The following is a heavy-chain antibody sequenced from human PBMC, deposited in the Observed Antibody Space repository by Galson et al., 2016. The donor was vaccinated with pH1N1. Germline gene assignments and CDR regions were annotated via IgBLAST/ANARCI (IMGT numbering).Heavy chain of an antibody. V-gene: IGHV6-1*01. J-gene: IGHJ4*02. D-gene: IGHD6-13*01. CDR2: TYYRSKWYN. Sequence: CAISGDSVSSNSAAWDWIRQSPSRGLEWLGRTYYRSKWYNDYAVSVKSRITINPDTSKNQFSLQLNSVTPESTAVYYCARDGIAAAGIRGDQYYFDYWGQGTLVTVSS. CDR3: ARDGIAAAGIRGDQYYFDY. CDR1: GDSVSSNSAA.